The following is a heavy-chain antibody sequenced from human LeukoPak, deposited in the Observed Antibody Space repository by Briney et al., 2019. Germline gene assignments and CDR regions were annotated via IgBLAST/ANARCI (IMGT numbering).Heavy chain of an antibody. J-gene: IGHJ4*02. CDR3: AREGATYYLDY. CDR2: IYSGGGA. Sequence: PGGSLRLSCAASGFTVSGTYMSWVRQPPGKGLEWVSVIYSGGGAYYADSVKGRFTISRDKSENTLYLQMNSLRPEDTAVYYCAREGATYYLDYWGQGTLVTVSS. V-gene: IGHV3-53*01. CDR1: GFTVSGTY.